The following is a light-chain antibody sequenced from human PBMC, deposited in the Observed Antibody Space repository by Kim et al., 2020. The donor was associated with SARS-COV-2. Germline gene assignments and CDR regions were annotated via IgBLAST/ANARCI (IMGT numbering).Light chain of an antibody. CDR2: DAS. J-gene: IGKJ5*01. Sequence: SVGDSVTITCQASQDIRKFLNWSQHKPGKAPELLISDASTLRTGVPSRFSGSASGTHFTFTISNLQPEDIATYYCQQYNNLQAITFGQGTRLEIK. V-gene: IGKV1-33*01. CDR3: QQYNNLQAIT. CDR1: QDIRKF.